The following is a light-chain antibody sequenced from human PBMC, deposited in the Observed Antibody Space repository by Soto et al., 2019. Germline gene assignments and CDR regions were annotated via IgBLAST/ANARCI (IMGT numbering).Light chain of an antibody. CDR1: IYDVGAYHY. Sequence: QSALTQPASVSGSPGQSINISCTGTIYDVGAYHYVSWYQQFPGKAPTLILYEVSNRPSGISNRFSGFRSGSTASLTVSGLQPEDDAHYYCISYTTTGALVFGGGTKVTVL. J-gene: IGLJ2*01. CDR2: EVS. V-gene: IGLV2-14*01. CDR3: ISYTTTGALV.